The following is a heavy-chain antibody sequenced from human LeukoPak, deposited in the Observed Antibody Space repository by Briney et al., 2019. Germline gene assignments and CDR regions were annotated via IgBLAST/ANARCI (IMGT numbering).Heavy chain of an antibody. J-gene: IGHJ6*03. CDR3: ARSGTDYYYYMDV. Sequence: GGSLRLSCAASGFTSRNYWMHWVRQDPGKGLVCVSRINSDGSRTSYADSVKGRFTISRDNAKNTLYLQMNSLRAEDTAVYYCARSGTDYYYYMDVWGKGTTVSVSS. CDR1: GFTSRNYW. CDR2: INSDGSRT. V-gene: IGHV3-74*01.